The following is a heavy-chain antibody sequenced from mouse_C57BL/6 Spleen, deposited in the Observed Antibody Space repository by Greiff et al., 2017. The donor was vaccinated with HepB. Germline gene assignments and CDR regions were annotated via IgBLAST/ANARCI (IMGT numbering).Heavy chain of an antibody. CDR1: GFTFSSYA. D-gene: IGHD4-1*01. CDR3: AREGWDGDYFDY. J-gene: IGHJ2*01. Sequence: EVKLMESGGGLVKPGGSLKLSCAASGFTFSSYAMSWVRQTPEKRLEWVATISDGGSYTYYPDNVKGRFTISRDNAKNNLYLQMSHLKSEDTAMYYCAREGWDGDYFDYWGQGTTLTVSS. V-gene: IGHV5-4*01. CDR2: ISDGGSYT.